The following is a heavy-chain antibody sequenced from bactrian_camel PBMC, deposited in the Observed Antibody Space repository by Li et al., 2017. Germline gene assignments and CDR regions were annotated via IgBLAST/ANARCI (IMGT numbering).Heavy chain of an antibody. J-gene: IGHJ4*01. CDR1: GITYSNHC. CDR2: IWSGGDVN. Sequence: DVQLVESGGGSVQPGGSLRLSCTASGITYSNHCMGWFRQTPGKGRERVAYIWSGGDVNIVDDSVKGRFTISQDYAKNTMYLQMNSLKTEDTAVYRCQPYGRSYVDYNCRAGLGQGTQVTVS. D-gene: IGHD4*01. V-gene: IGHV3S42*01.